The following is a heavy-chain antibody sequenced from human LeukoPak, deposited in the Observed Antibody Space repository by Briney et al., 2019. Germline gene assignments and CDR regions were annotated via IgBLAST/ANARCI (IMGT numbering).Heavy chain of an antibody. V-gene: IGHV3-48*04. D-gene: IGHD6-19*01. Sequence: AGGSLRLSCAASGFTFSDYSVNWVRQAPGKRLEWVSYIGGNSRPTYFADSVKGRFTISRDNAKNSLYLQMNSLRAEDTAVYYCARDPLPYSSGWYKVDYWGQGTLVTVSS. J-gene: IGHJ4*02. CDR2: IGGNSRPT. CDR1: GFTFSDYS. CDR3: ARDPLPYSSGWYKVDY.